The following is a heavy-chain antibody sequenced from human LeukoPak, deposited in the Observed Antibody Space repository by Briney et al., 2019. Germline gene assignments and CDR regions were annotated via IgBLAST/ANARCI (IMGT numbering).Heavy chain of an antibody. CDR3: AKGGVEGIYYNYYMGV. CDR2: IWYDGSNK. V-gene: IGHV3-30*02. J-gene: IGHJ6*03. Sequence: GGSLRLSCAASGFTFSSYGMLWPRQPPGKGLEGVAFIWYDGSNKYYAHSVKGRFTISRDNSKNTLNVQMNSLRAEDPAVYYCAKGGVEGIYYNYYMGVWGKGATVTVSS. D-gene: IGHD2/OR15-2a*01. CDR1: GFTFSSYG.